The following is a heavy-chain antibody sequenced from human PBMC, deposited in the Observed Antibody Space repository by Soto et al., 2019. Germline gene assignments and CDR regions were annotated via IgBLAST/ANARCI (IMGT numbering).Heavy chain of an antibody. Sequence: PGGSLRLSCAASGFTFTSSAMGWVRQAPGRGLEWVSSISGSGRDTYYPAAVRGRFTVSRDNSKNTLYLQMNSLRAEDTAVYYCAKGVYSSGVYYYGMDVWGQGTTVTVSS. V-gene: IGHV3-23*01. D-gene: IGHD6-19*01. CDR1: GFTFTSSA. CDR2: ISGSGRDT. CDR3: AKGVYSSGVYYYGMDV. J-gene: IGHJ6*02.